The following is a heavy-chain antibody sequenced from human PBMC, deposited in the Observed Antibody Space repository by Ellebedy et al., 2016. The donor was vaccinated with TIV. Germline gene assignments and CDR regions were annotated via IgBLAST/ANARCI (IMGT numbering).Heavy chain of an antibody. CDR2: IVGSGA. CDR1: FFTFSPYA. CDR3: AKDRTSGDGYWVFDS. Sequence: PGGSLRLSCAASFFTFSPYAMSWVRQATGKGLEWVSGIVGSGAEKYSDSVKGRFTISRDNSKRTVDLQMRSVSAEDTAVYFCAKDRTSGDGYWVFDSWGQGTMVSVSS. J-gene: IGHJ4*02. V-gene: IGHV3-23*01. D-gene: IGHD2-21*02.